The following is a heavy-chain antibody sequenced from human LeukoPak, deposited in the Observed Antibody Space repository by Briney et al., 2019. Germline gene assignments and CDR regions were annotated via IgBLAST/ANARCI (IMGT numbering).Heavy chain of an antibody. V-gene: IGHV1-18*01. CDR1: GYTFTSYG. CDR2: ISAYNGNT. D-gene: IGHD6-13*01. J-gene: IGHJ4*02. Sequence: GASVKVSCKASGYTFTSYGISWVRQAPGQGLEWMGWISAYNGNTNYAQKLQGRVTMTTDTSTSTAYMELRSLRSDDTAVYYCARKALGIAAAGTKCDYWGQGTLVTVSS. CDR3: ARKALGIAAAGTKCDY.